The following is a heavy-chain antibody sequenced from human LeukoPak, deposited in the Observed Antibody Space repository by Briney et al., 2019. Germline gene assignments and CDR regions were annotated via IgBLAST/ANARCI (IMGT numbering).Heavy chain of an antibody. CDR1: GGSISSSHNY. CDR2: LYYSGNT. Sequence: SETLSLTCTVSGGSISSSHNYWGWIRQPPGKGLEWIGSLYYSGNTYYNPSLKSRITISVDTSKNQFSLRLSSVTAADSAVYYCAGWMQLWSTTLNGLKSFQHWGQGTLVTVSS. D-gene: IGHD5-18*01. J-gene: IGHJ1*01. CDR3: AGWMQLWSTTLNGLKSFQH. V-gene: IGHV4-39*01.